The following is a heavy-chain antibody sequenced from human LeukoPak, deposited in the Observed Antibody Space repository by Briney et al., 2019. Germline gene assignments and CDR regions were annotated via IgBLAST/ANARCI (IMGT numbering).Heavy chain of an antibody. CDR2: ISAYNGNT. J-gene: IGHJ5*02. Sequence: GASVKVSCKASGYTFTSYGISWVRQAPGQGLEWMGWISAYNGNTNYAQKLQGRVTMTTDTSTSTAYMELRSLRSEDTAVYYCARGAAQGLWFGELPNQNWFDPWGQGTLVTVSS. CDR1: GYTFTSYG. V-gene: IGHV1-18*01. CDR3: ARGAAQGLWFGELPNQNWFDP. D-gene: IGHD3-10*01.